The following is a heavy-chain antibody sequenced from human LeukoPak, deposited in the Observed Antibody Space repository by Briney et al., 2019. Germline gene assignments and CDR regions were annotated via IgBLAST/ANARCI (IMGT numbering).Heavy chain of an antibody. Sequence: PSESLSLTCLVSGGSIGSYYWSWIRQPPGNGLEWIGYIYYSGSTNYNPSLKRGATISVDTPKTQSTLNLSSVTLATRPVYNCARVREGLGYCEIDAFVIWGQGTMLSVSS. CDR1: GGSIGSYY. CDR3: ARVREGLGYCEIDAFVI. J-gene: IGHJ3*02. CDR2: IYYSGST. V-gene: IGHV4-59*01. D-gene: IGHD2-8*02.